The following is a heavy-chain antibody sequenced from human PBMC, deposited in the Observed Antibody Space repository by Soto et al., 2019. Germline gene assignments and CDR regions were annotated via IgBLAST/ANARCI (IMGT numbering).Heavy chain of an antibody. V-gene: IGHV4-59*11. D-gene: IGHD3-10*01. CDR3: ASKFGELLADAFDI. CDR2: IYYREST. Sequence: SETLTLTCIVSGDSINSHYWTWIRQPPGKGLKYIGYIYYRESTNYNPSLKSRVTILVDTSKNQFSLKMTSVTAADTAVYYCASKFGELLADAFDIWGQGTVVT. CDR1: GDSINSHY. J-gene: IGHJ3*02.